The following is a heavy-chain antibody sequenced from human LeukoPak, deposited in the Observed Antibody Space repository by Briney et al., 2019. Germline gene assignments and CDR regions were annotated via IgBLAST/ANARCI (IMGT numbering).Heavy chain of an antibody. CDR1: DGSISGYY. CDR3: AREVAGTHFDY. Sequence: SETLSLTCTVSDGSISGYYWTWIRQPPGKGLEWLGFISYTGSTNYSPSLKSRVTISVDTSKNQFSLKLNSVTAADTAVYYCAREVAGTHFDYWGQGTLVTVSS. D-gene: IGHD6-19*01. V-gene: IGHV4-59*01. CDR2: ISYTGST. J-gene: IGHJ4*02.